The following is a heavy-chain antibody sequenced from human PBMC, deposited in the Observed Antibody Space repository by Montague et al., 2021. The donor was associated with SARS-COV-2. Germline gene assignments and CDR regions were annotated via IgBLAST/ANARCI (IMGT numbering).Heavy chain of an antibody. CDR1: GGSFSSYY. Sequence: SETLSLTCTVSGGSFSSYYWGWIRQPAGKGLEWIGRIITSGTASYSPSLKSRVTMTVDTSKNQFSLRLSSLTAADTAVYYCAKAPVLGIHGGFESWGQGTLVTVSS. V-gene: IGHV4-4*07. CDR2: IITSGTA. J-gene: IGHJ4*02. CDR3: AKAPVLGIHGGFES. D-gene: IGHD6-13*01.